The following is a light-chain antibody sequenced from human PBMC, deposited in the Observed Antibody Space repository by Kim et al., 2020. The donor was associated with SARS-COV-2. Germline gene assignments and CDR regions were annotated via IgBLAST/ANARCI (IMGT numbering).Light chain of an antibody. Sequence: SYELTQPPSVSVSPGQTARITCSGDALPKQYAYWYQQKPGQAPVLVIYKDSERPSGIPEQFSGSSSGTTVTLTISGVQAEDEADYYCQSADSSGTYWVFGGGTQLTVL. CDR3: QSADSSGTYWV. V-gene: IGLV3-25*03. CDR1: ALPKQY. J-gene: IGLJ3*02. CDR2: KDS.